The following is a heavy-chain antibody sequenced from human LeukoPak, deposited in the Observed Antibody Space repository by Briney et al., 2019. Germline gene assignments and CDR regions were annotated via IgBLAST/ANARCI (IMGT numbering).Heavy chain of an antibody. Sequence: SETLSLTCAVSGVSFDDYYWAWVRQTPGKGLEWIGEINHRGYTNDSPSLESRVTLSIDTSRRQFSLNLRSVTVADAGTYYCTRMTTGHDYWGQGTLVTVSS. CDR2: INHRGYT. D-gene: IGHD4-17*01. CDR1: GVSFDDYY. J-gene: IGHJ4*02. V-gene: IGHV4-34*01. CDR3: TRMTTGHDY.